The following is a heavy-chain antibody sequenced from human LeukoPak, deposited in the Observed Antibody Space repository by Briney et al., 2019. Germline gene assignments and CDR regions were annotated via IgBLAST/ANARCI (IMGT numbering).Heavy chain of an antibody. CDR1: DGSFSGYY. CDR3: ARGISAGDPSDY. CDR2: INHSGST. V-gene: IGHV4-34*01. D-gene: IGHD4-17*01. J-gene: IGHJ4*02. Sequence: PSETLSLTCAVYDGSFSGYYWSWIRQPPGKGLEWIGEINHSGSTNYNPSLKSRVTISVDTSKNQFSLKLSSVTAADTAVYYCARGISAGDPSDYWAREPWSPSPQ.